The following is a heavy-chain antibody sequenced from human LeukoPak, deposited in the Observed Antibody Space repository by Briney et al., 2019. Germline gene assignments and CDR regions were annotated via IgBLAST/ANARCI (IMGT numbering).Heavy chain of an antibody. Sequence: GGSLRLSCAASGFTFSSYSMNWVRQAPGKGLEWVSYISSSASTISYADSVKGRFTISRDNAKNSLYLQMNSLRAEDTAVYYCTTAAGDYYDTSGYFFDYWGQGTLVTVSS. J-gene: IGHJ4*02. V-gene: IGHV3-48*04. CDR3: TTAAGDYYDTSGYFFDY. CDR2: ISSSASTI. D-gene: IGHD3-22*01. CDR1: GFTFSSYS.